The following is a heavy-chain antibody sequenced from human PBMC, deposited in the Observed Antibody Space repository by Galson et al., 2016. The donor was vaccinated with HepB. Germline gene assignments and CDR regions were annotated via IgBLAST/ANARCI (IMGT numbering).Heavy chain of an antibody. CDR1: GFTFSSYV. D-gene: IGHD6-13*01. V-gene: IGHV3-23*01. CDR2: ISGSGGST. J-gene: IGHJ6*02. CDR3: AKDILAAGMVVGYYYYGLDV. Sequence: SLRLSCAASGFTFSSYVMSWVRQAPGKGLEWVSGISGSGGSTYYADSVKGRFTISRDNSKNTLYLQMNSLSADDTAVYYCAKDILAAGMVVGYYYYGLDVWGQGTTVAVSS.